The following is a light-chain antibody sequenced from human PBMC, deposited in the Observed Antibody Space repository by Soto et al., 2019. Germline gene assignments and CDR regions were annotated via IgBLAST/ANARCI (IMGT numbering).Light chain of an antibody. CDR2: GAS. J-gene: IGKJ3*01. CDR1: QRVSSNY. Sequence: DIELTQSPDTLSLSPGESATLSCRASQRVSSNYLAWYQQKHGQAPRLLIYGASSSATGIPDRFSGSGSGRDFTLTISRLEPEDVAVYYCQQYGTSPFTFGPGTKVDIK. CDR3: QQYGTSPFT. V-gene: IGKV3-20*01.